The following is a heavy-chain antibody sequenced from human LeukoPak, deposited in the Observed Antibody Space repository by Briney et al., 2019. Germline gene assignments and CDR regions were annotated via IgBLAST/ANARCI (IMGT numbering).Heavy chain of an antibody. Sequence: GGSLRLSCAASGFTFSSYGMHWVRQAPGKGLEWVAVIWYDGSNKYYADSVKGRFTISRDNSKNTLYLQMNSLRAEDTAVYYCAKWRGVVTAIPDYWGQGTLVTVSS. J-gene: IGHJ4*02. CDR1: GFTFSSYG. CDR2: IWYDGSNK. CDR3: AKWRGVVTAIPDY. V-gene: IGHV3-33*06. D-gene: IGHD2-21*02.